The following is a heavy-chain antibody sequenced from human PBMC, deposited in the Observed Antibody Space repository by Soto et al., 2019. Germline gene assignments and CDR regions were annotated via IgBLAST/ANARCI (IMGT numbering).Heavy chain of an antibody. Sequence: QVQLQESGPGLLKPSQTLSLTCTVSGASISSGEYYWSWIRQHPGKGLEWIGYISNTGSTYYNPSLKSRVTISLDTSNNQFSLTLTSLTAPDTAMYYCARGVRGCGSYRPYYFDYWGRGTLVTVSS. D-gene: IGHD3-16*02. CDR1: GASISSGEYY. V-gene: IGHV4-31*03. CDR3: ARGVRGCGSYRPYYFDY. CDR2: ISNTGST. J-gene: IGHJ4*02.